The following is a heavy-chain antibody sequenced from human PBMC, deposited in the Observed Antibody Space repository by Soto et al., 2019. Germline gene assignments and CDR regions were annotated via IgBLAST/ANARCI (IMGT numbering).Heavy chain of an antibody. CDR3: ARTIYYDSSGYYPWYFDY. CDR1: GGSISSGGYY. V-gene: IGHV4-31*03. CDR2: IYYSGST. D-gene: IGHD3-22*01. Sequence: SETLSLTCTVSGGSISSGGYYWSWLRQHPGKGLEWIGYIYYSGSTYYNPSLKSRVTISVDTSKNQFSLKLSSVTAADTAVYYCARTIYYDSSGYYPWYFDYWGQGTLVTVSS. J-gene: IGHJ4*02.